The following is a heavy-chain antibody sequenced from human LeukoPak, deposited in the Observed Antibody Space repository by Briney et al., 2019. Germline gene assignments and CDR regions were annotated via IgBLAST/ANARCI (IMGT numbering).Heavy chain of an antibody. Sequence: SETLSLTCTASGGSFSSYYWHWIRQPPGKGLEWIGQIYYSGSTNYNPSVKSLITISGDTSKNQFSRNRSSVTAADTAVYYCARDLLYYDILTGLVVGPSTFDIRGQRKMVSVSS. CDR1: GGSFSSYY. D-gene: IGHD3-9*01. J-gene: IGHJ3*02. CDR2: IYYSGST. CDR3: ARDLLYYDILTGLVVGPSTFDI. V-gene: IGHV4-59*01.